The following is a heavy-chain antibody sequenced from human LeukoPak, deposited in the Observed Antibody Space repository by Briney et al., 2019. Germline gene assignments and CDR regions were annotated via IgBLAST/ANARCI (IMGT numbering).Heavy chain of an antibody. V-gene: IGHV3-23*01. CDR3: AKPISGGLAVTADWFDP. CDR1: GGSFSGYY. D-gene: IGHD6-19*01. J-gene: IGHJ5*01. CDR2: INANSGTT. Sequence: PSETLSLTCAVYGGSFSGYYWSWLRQPPGKGLEWVSTINANSGTTSYAASVRGRFTISRDNSKNTLYLQLNTLRAEDTAAYYCAKPISGGLAVTADWFDPWGQGTLVIVSS.